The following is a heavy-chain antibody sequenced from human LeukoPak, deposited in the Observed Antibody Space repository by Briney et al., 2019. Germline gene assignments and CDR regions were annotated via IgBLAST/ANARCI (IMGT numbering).Heavy chain of an antibody. CDR3: ATLTYCSGGSCFPKYFQH. Sequence: PSETLSLTCTVSGGSISSYYWSWIRQPPGKGLEWIGYIYYSGSTNHNPSLKSRVTISVDTSKNQFSLKLSSVTAADTAVYYCATLTYCSGGSCFPKYFQHWGQGTLVAASS. CDR1: GGSISSYY. V-gene: IGHV4-59*08. D-gene: IGHD2-15*01. CDR2: IYYSGST. J-gene: IGHJ1*01.